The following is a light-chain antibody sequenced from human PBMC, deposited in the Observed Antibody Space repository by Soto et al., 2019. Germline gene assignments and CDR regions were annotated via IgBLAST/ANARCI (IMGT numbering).Light chain of an antibody. V-gene: IGLV3-21*04. Sequence: SYELTQPPSVSVAPGKTARITCGGNNIGSKSVHWYQQKPGQAPVLVIYFDTDRPSGIPERFSGSNSGNTATLTISRVEAGXXXDYYCQVWDSSSDHRGVFGGGTKLT. J-gene: IGLJ3*02. CDR2: FDT. CDR1: NIGSKS. CDR3: QVWDSSSDHRGV.